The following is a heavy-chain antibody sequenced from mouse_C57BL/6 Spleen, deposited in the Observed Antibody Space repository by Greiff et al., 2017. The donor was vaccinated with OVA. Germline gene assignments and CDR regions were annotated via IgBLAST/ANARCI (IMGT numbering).Heavy chain of an antibody. D-gene: IGHD2-4*01. Sequence: QVQLQQSGAELMKPGASVKLSCKATGYTFTGYWIEWVKQRPGHGLEWIGEILPGSGRTNYNEKVKGKATFTADTSSTTAYMQLSSLTTEDSAIYYCARYYYDYDASYWYFDVWGTGTTVTVSS. V-gene: IGHV1-9*01. CDR2: ILPGSGRT. CDR1: GYTFTGYW. CDR3: ARYYYDYDASYWYFDV. J-gene: IGHJ1*03.